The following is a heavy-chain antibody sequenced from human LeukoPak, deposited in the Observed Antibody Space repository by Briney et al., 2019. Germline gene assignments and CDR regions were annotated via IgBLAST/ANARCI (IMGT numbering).Heavy chain of an antibody. CDR3: ASVPRPVAGRNHYFDY. Sequence: ASVKVSCKASGYTFTSYGISWVRQAPGQGLEWMGWISAYNGNTNYAQKLQGRVTMTTDTSTSTAYMELRSLRSDDTAVYYCASVPRPVAGRNHYFDYWGQGTLVTVSS. D-gene: IGHD6-19*01. CDR2: ISAYNGNT. V-gene: IGHV1-18*01. J-gene: IGHJ4*02. CDR1: GYTFTSYG.